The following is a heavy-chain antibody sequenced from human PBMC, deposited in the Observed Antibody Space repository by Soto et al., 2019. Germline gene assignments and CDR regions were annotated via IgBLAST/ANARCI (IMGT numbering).Heavy chain of an antibody. D-gene: IGHD2-2*02. CDR1: GFTFSNYS. CDR3: GREYTAWPLAYGLDV. V-gene: IGHV3-21*01. J-gene: IGHJ6*02. Sequence: GGSLRLSCVGSGFTFSNYSINWVRQAPGKGLEWVSSISSRSEIYYADSVKGRFTISRDNAKNSVSLQMNSLRAEDTAVYYCGREYTAWPLAYGLDVWGQGTTVTVSS. CDR2: ISSRSEI.